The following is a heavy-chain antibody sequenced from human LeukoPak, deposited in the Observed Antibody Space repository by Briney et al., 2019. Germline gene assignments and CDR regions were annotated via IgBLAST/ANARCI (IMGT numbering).Heavy chain of an antibody. V-gene: IGHV3-30-3*01. Sequence: GRSLRLSCAASGFTFSSYAMHWVRQAPGKGLEWVAVISYDGSNKYYADSVKGRFTISRDNSKNTLYLQMNSLRAEDTAVYYCARALSSSWSYYYYGMDVWGQGTTVTVSS. CDR1: GFTFSSYA. D-gene: IGHD6-13*01. CDR2: ISYDGSNK. CDR3: ARALSSSWSYYYYGMDV. J-gene: IGHJ6*02.